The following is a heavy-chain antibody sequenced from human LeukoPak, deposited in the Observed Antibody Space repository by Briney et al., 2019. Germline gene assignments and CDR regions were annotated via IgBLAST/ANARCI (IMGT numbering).Heavy chain of an antibody. Sequence: ASVKVSCKASGYTFTYRYLHWVRQAHGQALEWMGWITPFNGNTNYAQQFQDRVTITRDRSRNTVYMELNSLRFEDTAMYYCARSPFSGDDDAFDIWGQGTMVTVSS. CDR3: ARSPFSGDDDAFDI. J-gene: IGHJ3*02. CDR2: ITPFNGNT. V-gene: IGHV1-45*02. D-gene: IGHD5-12*01. CDR1: GYTFTYRY.